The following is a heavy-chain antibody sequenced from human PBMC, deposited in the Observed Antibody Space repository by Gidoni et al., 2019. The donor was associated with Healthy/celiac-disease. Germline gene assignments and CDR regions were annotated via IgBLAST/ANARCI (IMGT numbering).Heavy chain of an antibody. Sequence: QVQLQQWGAGLFKPSETLSLTCAVDGGSFSGYYWSWIRQPPGKGLEWIGEINHSGSTNYNPSLKSRVTISVDTSKNQFSLKLSSVTAADTAVYYCARDVTIFGVVIRKFDYWGQGTLVTVSS. J-gene: IGHJ4*02. CDR2: INHSGST. V-gene: IGHV4-34*01. D-gene: IGHD3-3*01. CDR3: ARDVTIFGVVIRKFDY. CDR1: GGSFSGYY.